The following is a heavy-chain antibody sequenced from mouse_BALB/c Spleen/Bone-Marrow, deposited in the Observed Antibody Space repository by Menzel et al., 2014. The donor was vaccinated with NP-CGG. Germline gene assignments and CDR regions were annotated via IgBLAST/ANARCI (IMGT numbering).Heavy chain of an antibody. CDR1: GFDIKDTY. V-gene: IGHV14-3*02. CDR2: IDPANGNT. Sequence: EVQGVESGAELVKPGASVKLSCTASGFDIKDTYMHWVKQRPEQGLEWIGRIDPANGNTKYDPKFQGKATITADTSSNTAYLQLSSLTSEDTAVYYCALLYGNYDYWGQGTTLTVSS. J-gene: IGHJ2*01. D-gene: IGHD2-10*02. CDR3: ALLYGNYDY.